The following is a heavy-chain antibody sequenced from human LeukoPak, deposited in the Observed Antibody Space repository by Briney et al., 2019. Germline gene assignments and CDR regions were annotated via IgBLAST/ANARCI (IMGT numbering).Heavy chain of an antibody. D-gene: IGHD3-3*01. J-gene: IGHJ4*02. V-gene: IGHV3-15*01. Sequence: PGGSLRLSCAASGFTFSNAWMSWVRQAPGKGLEWVGRIKSKTDGGTTDYAAPVKGRFTISRDDSKNTLYLQMNSLKTEDTAVYYCTTCITIFGVVIPIPDYWGQGTLVTVSS. CDR3: TTCITIFGVVIPIPDY. CDR2: IKSKTDGGTT. CDR1: GFTFSNAW.